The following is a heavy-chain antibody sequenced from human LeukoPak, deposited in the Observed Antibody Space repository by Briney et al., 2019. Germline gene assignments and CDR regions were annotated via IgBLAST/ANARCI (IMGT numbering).Heavy chain of an antibody. CDR1: GGSVSSSSHY. Sequence: SETMSPTCTVSGGSVSSSSHYWGWVRQPPGKGLEWIGSLYYSGSTYFNPYLKRRVTVSIDTSKNHFSLKLRSVTAADTAVYYCVGAYGSGSYVPWFYPWGQGTLVTVSS. CDR2: LYYSGST. V-gene: IGHV4-39*02. CDR3: VGAYGSGSYVPWFYP. J-gene: IGHJ5*02. D-gene: IGHD3-10*01.